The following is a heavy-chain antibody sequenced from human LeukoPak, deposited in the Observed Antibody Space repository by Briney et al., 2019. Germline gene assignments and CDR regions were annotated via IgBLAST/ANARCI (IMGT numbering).Heavy chain of an antibody. Sequence: ASVKVSCKASGYTFTCYYMHWVRQAPGQGLEWMGWINPNSGGTNYAQKFQGRVTMTRDTSISTAYMELSRLRSDDTAVYYCAREYYYDSSGYYHRSYWYFDLWGRGTLVTVSS. D-gene: IGHD3-22*01. CDR3: AREYYYDSSGYYHRSYWYFDL. V-gene: IGHV1-2*02. J-gene: IGHJ2*01. CDR2: INPNSGGT. CDR1: GYTFTCYY.